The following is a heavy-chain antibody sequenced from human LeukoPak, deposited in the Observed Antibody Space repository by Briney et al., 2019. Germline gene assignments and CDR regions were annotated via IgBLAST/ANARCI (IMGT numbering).Heavy chain of an antibody. D-gene: IGHD2-2*01. CDR1: GYPFTSYV. J-gene: IGHJ4*02. V-gene: IGHV1-18*01. CDR2: ISAYNGNT. Sequence: ASVKVSCKASGYPFTSYVISWVRQAPGQGLEWMGWISAYNGNTNYAQKLQGRVTMTTDTSTSTAYMELRSLRSDDTAVYYCARGYCSSTSCYFVDYWGQGTLVTVSS. CDR3: ARGYCSSTSCYFVDY.